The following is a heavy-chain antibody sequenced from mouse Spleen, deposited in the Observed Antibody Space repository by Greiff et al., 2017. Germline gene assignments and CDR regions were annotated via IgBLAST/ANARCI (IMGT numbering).Heavy chain of an antibody. CDR2: IHPNSGST. D-gene: IGHD1-1*01. CDR1: GYTFTSYW. J-gene: IGHJ4*01. Sequence: VQLQQPGAELVKPGASVKLSCKASGYTFTSYWMHWVKQRPGQGLEWIGMIHPNSGSTNYNEKFKSKATLTVDKSSSTAYMQLSSLTSEDSAVYYCAIFYYGSSYDAMDYWGQGTSVTVSS. CDR3: AIFYYGSSYDAMDY. V-gene: IGHV1-64*01.